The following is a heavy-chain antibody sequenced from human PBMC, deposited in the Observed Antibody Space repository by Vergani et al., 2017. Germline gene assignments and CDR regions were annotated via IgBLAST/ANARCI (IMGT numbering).Heavy chain of an antibody. Sequence: QVTLKESGPALVKPTQTLTLTCTFSGFSLSTSGMRVSWIRQPPGKALEWLARIDWADDKFYSTSLKTRLTIAKDTAKNQVVLTMTDMDPVDTATYYCARMNSGAAAPMYFDYWGQGTLVSVGS. CDR3: ARMNSGAAAPMYFDY. CDR1: GFSLSTSGMR. V-gene: IGHV2-70*04. J-gene: IGHJ4*02. CDR2: IDWADDK. D-gene: IGHD6-13*01.